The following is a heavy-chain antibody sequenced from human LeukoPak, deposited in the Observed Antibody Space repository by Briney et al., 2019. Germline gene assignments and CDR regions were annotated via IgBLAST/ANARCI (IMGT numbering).Heavy chain of an antibody. CDR1: GGSFSGYY. J-gene: IGHJ4*02. D-gene: IGHD7-27*01. V-gene: IGHV4-34*01. CDR3: AGLTGYYFDS. Sequence: SETLSLTCAVYGGSFSGYYWSWIRQPPGKGLEWIGEINHSGSTNYNPSLKSRVTISVDTSKNQVSLKLSSVTAADTAVYYCAGLTGYYFDSWGQGTLVTVSS. CDR2: INHSGST.